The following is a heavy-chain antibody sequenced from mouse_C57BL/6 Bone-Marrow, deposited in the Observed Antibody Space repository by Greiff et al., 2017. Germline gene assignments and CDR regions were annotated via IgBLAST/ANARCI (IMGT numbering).Heavy chain of an antibody. CDR1: GFTFSDYY. J-gene: IGHJ1*03. CDR3: ARDDYYGSTWYFDV. D-gene: IGHD1-1*01. CDR2: INYDGSST. Sequence: EVKLVESEGGLVQPGRSMKLSCTASGFTFSDYYMAWVRQVPEKGLEWVANINYDGSSTYYLDSLKSRFIISRDNAKNILYLQMSSLKSEDTATYYCARDDYYGSTWYFDVWGTGTTVTVSS. V-gene: IGHV5-16*01.